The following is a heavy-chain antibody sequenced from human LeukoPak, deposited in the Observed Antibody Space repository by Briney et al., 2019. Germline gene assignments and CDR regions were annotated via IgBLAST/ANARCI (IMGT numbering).Heavy chain of an antibody. CDR2: INPRDANT. Sequence: ASVKASCKAPGYNFISYHMHWVQQAPGQGLEWMGMINPRDANTYYAQKFQGRVTMTRDTATSTVYMELSSLRSEDTAMYYCSRELSGGYFDFWGQGSLVTVSS. D-gene: IGHD2-15*01. V-gene: IGHV1-46*01. J-gene: IGHJ4*02. CDR1: GYNFISYH. CDR3: SRELSGGYFDF.